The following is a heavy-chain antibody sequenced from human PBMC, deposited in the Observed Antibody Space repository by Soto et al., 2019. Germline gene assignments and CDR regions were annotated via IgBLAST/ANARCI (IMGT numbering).Heavy chain of an antibody. Sequence: GGSLRLSCAASGFTFSDYYMSWIRQAPGKGLEWVSYISSSGSTIYYADSVKGRFTISRDNAKNSLYLQMNSLKTEDTAVYYCTRDCSGGSCYSDYYYYMDVWSKGTTVTVSS. V-gene: IGHV3-11*01. CDR2: ISSSGSTI. CDR1: GFTFSDYY. CDR3: TRDCSGGSCYSDYYYYMDV. D-gene: IGHD2-15*01. J-gene: IGHJ6*03.